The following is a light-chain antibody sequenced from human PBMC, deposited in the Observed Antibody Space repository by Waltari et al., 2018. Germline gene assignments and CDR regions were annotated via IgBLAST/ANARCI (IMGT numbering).Light chain of an antibody. CDR3: QNHERLPAT. J-gene: IGKJ1*01. Sequence: IVLTQSPGTMSLSPGERATLPCRASQSVSKYLAWYQQIPGQAPRLLIYAASTRATGIPDRFSGSGFGTDFSLTISRLEPEDFAVYYCQNHERLPATFGQGTKVEIK. V-gene: IGKV3-20*01. CDR2: AAS. CDR1: QSVSKY.